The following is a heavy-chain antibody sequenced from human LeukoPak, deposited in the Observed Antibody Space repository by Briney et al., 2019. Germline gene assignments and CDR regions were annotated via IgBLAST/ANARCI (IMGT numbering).Heavy chain of an antibody. Sequence: PGGSLRLSCAASGFTFSSYSMNWVRQAPGKGLEGVSSISSSSSYIYYADSVKGRFTISRDNAKNSLYLQMNSLRAEDTAVYYCARDLDCTGLSCYYGMDVWGKGTTVTVSS. J-gene: IGHJ6*04. CDR1: GFTFSSYS. V-gene: IGHV3-21*01. D-gene: IGHD2-21*02. CDR3: ARDLDCTGLSCYYGMDV. CDR2: ISSSSSYI.